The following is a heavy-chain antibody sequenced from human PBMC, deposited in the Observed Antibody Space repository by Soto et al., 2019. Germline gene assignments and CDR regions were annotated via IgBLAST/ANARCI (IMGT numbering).Heavy chain of an antibody. Sequence: GESLKISCEGAGYKLGSAWIGWVRRKPGKGLEWMGIIKPGTSDIRYSPSFRGQVTISADEAANTAFLQWSTLRTSGTAISYCARQISFVCDSWGQGTLGTVSS. CDR1: GYKLGSAW. D-gene: IGHD3-16*01. J-gene: IGHJ4*02. V-gene: IGHV5-51*01. CDR3: ARQISFVCDS. CDR2: IKPGTSDI.